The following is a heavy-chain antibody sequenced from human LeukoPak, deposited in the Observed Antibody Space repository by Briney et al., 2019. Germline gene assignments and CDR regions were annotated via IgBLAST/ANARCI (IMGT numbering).Heavy chain of an antibody. Sequence: GGSLRLSCAASGLASSAYKMHWVRQAPRKGLVWVSRISTDGYTTDYADFVQGRFTASRDNTKNTWSLEMNSLRAEDTAVYYCVVGGSPGYWGQGTLVTVSS. CDR2: ISTDGYTT. V-gene: IGHV3-74*01. CDR1: GLASSAYK. D-gene: IGHD2-15*01. CDR3: VVGGSPGY. J-gene: IGHJ4*02.